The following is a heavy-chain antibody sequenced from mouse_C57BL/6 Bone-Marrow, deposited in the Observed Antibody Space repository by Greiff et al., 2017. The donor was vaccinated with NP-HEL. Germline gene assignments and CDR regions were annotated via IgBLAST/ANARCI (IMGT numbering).Heavy chain of an antibody. CDR3: ATKTGTSSWFAY. Sequence: VQLKESGPGLVKPSQSLSLTCSVTGYSITSGYYWNWIRQFPGNKQEWMGYISYDGSNNYNPSLKNRIHITRDTSKNQFFLKLNSVTPEDTATYYCATKTGTSSWFAYWGQGTLVTVSA. J-gene: IGHJ3*01. D-gene: IGHD4-1*01. CDR1: GYSITSGYY. V-gene: IGHV3-6*01. CDR2: ISYDGSN.